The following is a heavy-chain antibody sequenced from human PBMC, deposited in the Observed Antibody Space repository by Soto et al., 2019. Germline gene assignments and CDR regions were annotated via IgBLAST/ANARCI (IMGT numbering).Heavy chain of an antibody. D-gene: IGHD1-26*01. CDR2: IIPIFGTA. J-gene: IGHJ6*02. V-gene: IGHV1-69*13. CDR3: ARDEDSGSYYGYYYGMDV. Sequence: ASVKVSCKASGGTFSSYAISWVRQAPGQGLEWMGGIIPIFGTANYAQKFQGRVTITADESTSTAYMELSSLRSEDTAVYYCARDEDSGSYYGYYYGMDVWGQGTTVTVSS. CDR1: GGTFSSYA.